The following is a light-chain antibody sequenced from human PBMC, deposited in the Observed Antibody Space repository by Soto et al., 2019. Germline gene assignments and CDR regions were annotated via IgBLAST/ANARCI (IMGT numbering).Light chain of an antibody. J-gene: IGKJ3*01. CDR1: QGISNY. V-gene: IGKV1-27*01. Sequence: DIQMTQSPSSLSASVGDRVTITCRASQGISNYLAWYQQKPGEVPKLLIYAASTLQSGVPSRFSGSGSGTDFTLTISSLQPEDVETYYCQKYNSDPPFTFGPGTKVDSK. CDR3: QKYNSDPPFT. CDR2: AAS.